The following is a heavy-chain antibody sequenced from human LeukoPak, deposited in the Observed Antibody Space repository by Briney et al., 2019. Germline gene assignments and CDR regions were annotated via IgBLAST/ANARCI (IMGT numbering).Heavy chain of an antibody. D-gene: IGHD6-13*01. CDR3: ARDPIAAAVYGMDV. V-gene: IGHV1-2*02. CDR1: GYTFTGYY. Sequence: ASVKVSCKASGYTFTGYYMHWVRQAPGQGLEWMGWINPNSGGTNYAQKFQGRVTMTRDTCISTAYMELSRLRSDDTAVYYCARDPIAAAVYGMDVWGQGTTVTVSS. J-gene: IGHJ6*02. CDR2: INPNSGGT.